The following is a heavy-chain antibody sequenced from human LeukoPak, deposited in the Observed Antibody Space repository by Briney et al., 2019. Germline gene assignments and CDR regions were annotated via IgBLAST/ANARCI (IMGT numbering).Heavy chain of an antibody. J-gene: IGHJ4*02. CDR1: GFTFDDYA. CDR2: VNWNSGTI. D-gene: IGHD2-2*01. CDR3: AKDPLSRGYCSSTSCYAGYFDY. V-gene: IGHV3-9*01. Sequence: GRSLRLSCAASGFTFDDYAMHWVRQAPGKGLEWVSGVNWNSGTILYADSVKGRFTISRDNAKNSLYLQMNSLRTEDTALYYCAKDPLSRGYCSSTSCYAGYFDYWGQGTLVTVSS.